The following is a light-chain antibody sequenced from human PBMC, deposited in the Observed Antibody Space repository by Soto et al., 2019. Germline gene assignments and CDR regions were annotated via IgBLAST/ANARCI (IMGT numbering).Light chain of an antibody. CDR3: SSYTGSTTHV. CDR2: DVR. V-gene: IGLV2-14*03. J-gene: IGLJ1*01. Sequence: QSALTQPASVSGSPGQSITISCTGTSRDVGGYNYVSWYQHHPGKAPKLMIYDVRNRPSGVSNRFSGSKSVNTASLTISGLQAEDEADYYCSSYTGSTTHVFGTGTKLTVL. CDR1: SRDVGGYNY.